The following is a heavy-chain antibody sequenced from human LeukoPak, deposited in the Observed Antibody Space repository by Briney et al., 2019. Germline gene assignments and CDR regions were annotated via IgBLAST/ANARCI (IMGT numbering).Heavy chain of an antibody. CDR1: GGTFSSYA. CDR3: ARQPIQLWFYFDY. J-gene: IGHJ4*02. CDR2: IIPIFGAA. Sequence: SVKVSCKASGGTFSSYAISWVRQAPGQGLEWMGGIIPIFGAANYAQKFQGRVTITADKSTSTAYMELSSLRSEDTAVYYCARQPIQLWFYFDYWGQGTLVTVSS. V-gene: IGHV1-69*06. D-gene: IGHD5-18*01.